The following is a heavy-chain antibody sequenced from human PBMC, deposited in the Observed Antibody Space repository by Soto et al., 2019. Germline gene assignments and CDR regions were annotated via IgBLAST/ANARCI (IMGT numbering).Heavy chain of an antibody. CDR1: GYTFTSYS. V-gene: IGHV1-3*01. D-gene: IGHD2-2*01. CDR2: INAGNGNT. CDR3: ATAIADDAFDI. J-gene: IGHJ3*02. Sequence: ASVNVSCKSSGYTFTSYSMHWVRQAPGQRLEWMGWINAGNGNTKYSQKFQGRVTITRDTSASTAYMELSSLRFEDTAVYFCATAIADDAFDIWGRGTMVTVSS.